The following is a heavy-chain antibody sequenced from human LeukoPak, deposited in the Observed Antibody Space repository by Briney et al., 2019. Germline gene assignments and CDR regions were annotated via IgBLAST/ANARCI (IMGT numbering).Heavy chain of an antibody. V-gene: IGHV3-43*02. Sequence: GGSLRLSCAAAGFSFGDYAMHWVRQAPGRGLEWVSLISGEGNGRYYIDSVRGRFTISRDNSKNFLYLQMNSLRPEDTAFYYCAKDYNHRGSEADGLDVWGQGTMVTVPS. J-gene: IGHJ3*01. CDR3: AKDYNHRGSEADGLDV. CDR1: GFSFGDYA. CDR2: ISGEGNGR. D-gene: IGHD1-1*01.